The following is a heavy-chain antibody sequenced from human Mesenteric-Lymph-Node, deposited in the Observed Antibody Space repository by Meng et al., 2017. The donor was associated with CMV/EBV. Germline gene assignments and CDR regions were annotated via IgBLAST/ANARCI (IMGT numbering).Heavy chain of an antibody. CDR3: ARDRSYRRVYYYYYYAMDL. D-gene: IGHD1-14*01. CDR2: MNPNNGNA. J-gene: IGHJ6*02. Sequence: ASVKVSCKASGYTFSNYDINWVRQATGQGLEWMGWMNPNNGNAGYAQKFQGRVTMTRNTSISTVYMELTGLRSEDTAVYYCARDRSYRRVYYYYYYAMDLWGQGTTVTVSS. CDR1: GYTFSNYD. V-gene: IGHV1-8*01.